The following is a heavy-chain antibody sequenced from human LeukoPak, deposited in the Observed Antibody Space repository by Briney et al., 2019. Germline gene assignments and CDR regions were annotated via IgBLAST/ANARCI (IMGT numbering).Heavy chain of an antibody. D-gene: IGHD2-15*01. CDR1: GYTFTGYY. V-gene: IGHV1-2*02. J-gene: IGHJ5*02. CDR2: INPNSGGT. CDR3: AREEDVVVVAATNSGFDP. Sequence: ASVKVSCKASGYTFTGYYMHWVRQAPGQGLEWVGWINPNSGGTNYAQKFQGRVTMTRDTSISTAYMELSRLRSDDTAVYYCAREEDVVVVAATNSGFDPWGQGTLVTVSS.